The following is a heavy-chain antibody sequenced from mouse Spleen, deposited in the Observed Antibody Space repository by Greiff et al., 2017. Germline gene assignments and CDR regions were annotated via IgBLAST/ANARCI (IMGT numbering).Heavy chain of an antibody. CDR1: GFTFSSYA. CDR3: ARAYGNFDY. V-gene: IGHV5-4*03. D-gene: IGHD2-1*01. Sequence: EVNLVESGGGLVKPGGSLKLSCAASGFTFSSYAMSWVRQTPEKRLEWVATISDGGSYTYYPDNVKGRFTISRDNAKNNLYLQMSHLKSEDTAMYYCARAYGNFDYWGQGTTLTVSS. J-gene: IGHJ2*01. CDR2: ISDGGSYT.